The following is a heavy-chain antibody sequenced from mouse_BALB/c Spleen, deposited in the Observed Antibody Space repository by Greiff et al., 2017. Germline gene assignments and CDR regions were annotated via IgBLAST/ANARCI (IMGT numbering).Heavy chain of an antibody. CDR1: GFTFSSYG. CDR3: ARHEGLRQGYYFDY. J-gene: IGHJ2*01. V-gene: IGHV5-6*01. D-gene: IGHD2-4*01. CDR2: ISSGGSYT. Sequence: EVHLVESGGDLVKPGGSLKLSCAASGFTFSSYGMSWVRQTPDKRLEWVATISSGGSYTYYPDSVKGRFTISRDNAKNTLYLQMSSLKSEDTAMYYCARHEGLRQGYYFDYWGQGTTLTVSS.